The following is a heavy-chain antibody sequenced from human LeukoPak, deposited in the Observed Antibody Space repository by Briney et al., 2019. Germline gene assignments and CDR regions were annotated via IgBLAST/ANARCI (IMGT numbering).Heavy chain of an antibody. CDR2: INAGNGNT. CDR3: ASGHMGYCSGGSCLDY. J-gene: IGHJ4*02. D-gene: IGHD2-15*01. CDR1: GYTFTSYA. Sequence: GASVKVSCEASGYTFTSYAMHWVRQAPGQRLEWMGWINAGNGNTKYSQKFQGRVTITRDTSASTAYMELSSLRSEDTAVYYCASGHMGYCSGGSCLDYWGQGTLVTVSS. V-gene: IGHV1-3*01.